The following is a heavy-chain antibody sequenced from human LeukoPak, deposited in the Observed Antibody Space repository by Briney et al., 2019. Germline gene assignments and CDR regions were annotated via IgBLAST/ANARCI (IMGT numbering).Heavy chain of an antibody. D-gene: IGHD6-6*01. J-gene: IGHJ6*03. CDR3: ARVLSPSSSSYYYYYMDV. CDR2: MNHSGST. CDR1: GGSFSGYY. V-gene: IGHV4-34*01. Sequence: SETLSLTCAVYGGSFSGYYWSWICQPPGKGLEWIGEMNHSGSTNYNPSLKSRVTISVDTSKNRFSLKLSSVTAADTAVYYCARVLSPSSSSYYYYYMDVWGKGTTVTVSS.